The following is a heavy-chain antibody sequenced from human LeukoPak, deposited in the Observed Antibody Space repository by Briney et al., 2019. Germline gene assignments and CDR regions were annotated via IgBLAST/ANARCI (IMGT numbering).Heavy chain of an antibody. CDR3: AKDLYYYGSGDV. CDR1: RFAFHNYA. D-gene: IGHD3-10*01. J-gene: IGHJ6*02. Sequence: AGGSLRLSCAASRFAFHNYAMTWIRQAPERGLEWVSSISVDGGDIKYTDSVKGRFIISRDNSKNTLYLQMNSLRAEDTAVYYCAKDLYYYGSGDVWGQGTAVTVSS. CDR2: ISVDGGDI. V-gene: IGHV3-23*01.